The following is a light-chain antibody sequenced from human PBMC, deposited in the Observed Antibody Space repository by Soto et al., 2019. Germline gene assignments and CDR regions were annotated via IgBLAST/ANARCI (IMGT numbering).Light chain of an antibody. CDR3: QQFGSSSWT. J-gene: IGKJ1*01. Sequence: ESVLTQSPGTLSLSPGEKATPSCRASQSVSSSYLAWYQQKPGQAPRLLIYGASSRATGIPDRFSGSGSGTDFTLTVSRLEPEDFAVYYCQQFGSSSWTFGQGTKVEIK. CDR2: GAS. CDR1: QSVSSSY. V-gene: IGKV3-20*01.